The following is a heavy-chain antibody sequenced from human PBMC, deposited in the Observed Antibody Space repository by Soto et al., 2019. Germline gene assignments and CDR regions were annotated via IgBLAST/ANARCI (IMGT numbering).Heavy chain of an antibody. CDR3: ARDSGVRGERVFDP. CDR2: IIPILGIA. J-gene: IGHJ5*02. V-gene: IGHV1-69*08. Sequence: QVQLVQSGAEVKKPGSSVKVSCKASGGTFSSYTISWVRQAPGQGLEWMGRIIPILGIANYAQKFQGRVTITADKSTSTAYLELSSLRSEDTAVYYCARDSGVRGERVFDPWGQGTLVTVSS. CDR1: GGTFSSYT. D-gene: IGHD3-10*01.